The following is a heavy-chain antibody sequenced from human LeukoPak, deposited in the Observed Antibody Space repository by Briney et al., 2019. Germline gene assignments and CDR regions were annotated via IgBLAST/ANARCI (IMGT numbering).Heavy chain of an antibody. CDR2: ISSSGGTI. D-gene: IGHD3-10*01. CDR3: AKDISMLRGRYYGMDV. V-gene: IGHV3-11*01. Sequence: GGSLRLSCAASGFSFSDYYMSWVRQAPGKGLEWVSYISSSGGTIWYADSVKGRSTISRDNAKNSLYLQMNSLRAEDTAVYYCAKDISMLRGRYYGMDVWGQGTTVTVSS. CDR1: GFSFSDYY. J-gene: IGHJ6*02.